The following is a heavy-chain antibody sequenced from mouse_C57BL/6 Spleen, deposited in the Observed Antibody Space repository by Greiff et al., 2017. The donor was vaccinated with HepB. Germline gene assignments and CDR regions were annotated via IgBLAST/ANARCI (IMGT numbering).Heavy chain of an antibody. CDR3: ASGDYSNSAWFAY. Sequence: QVQLQQPGAELVRPGSSVKLSCKASGYTFTSYWMDWVKQRPGQGLEWIGNIYPSDSETHYNQKFKDKATLTVDKSSSTAYMQLSSLTSDDSAVYYCASGDYSNSAWFAYWGQGTLVTVSA. CDR1: GYTFTSYW. D-gene: IGHD2-5*01. CDR2: IYPSDSET. V-gene: IGHV1-61*01. J-gene: IGHJ3*01.